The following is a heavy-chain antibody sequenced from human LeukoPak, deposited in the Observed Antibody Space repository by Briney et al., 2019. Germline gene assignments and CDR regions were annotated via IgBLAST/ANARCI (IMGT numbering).Heavy chain of an antibody. CDR3: ARGRALDFDY. D-gene: IGHD6-13*01. V-gene: IGHV3-30*02. CDR1: GFTFSSYG. Sequence: GGSLRLSCAASGFTFSSYGMHWVRQAPGKGLEWVAFIRYDGSNKYYVDSVKGRFTISRDNSNNTLYPQMSSLRAEDTAVYYCARGRALDFDYWGQGTLVTVSS. CDR2: IRYDGSNK. J-gene: IGHJ4*02.